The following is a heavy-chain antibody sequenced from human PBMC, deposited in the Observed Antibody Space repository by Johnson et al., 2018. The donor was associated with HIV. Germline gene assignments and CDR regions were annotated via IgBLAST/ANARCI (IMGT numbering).Heavy chain of an antibody. CDR1: GFTFTNYW. D-gene: IGHD4-17*01. CDR2: IKQDGNKK. Sequence: VQLVESGGDLVQPGGSLRLSCAASGFTFTNYWMSWVRQAPGKGLEWVANIKQDGNKKYYVGSVRGRFTISIDNANSSLILQMNRLRAEDTAVYYRARPYGDYVYGAFDVWGPGTVVTVSS. V-gene: IGHV3-7*01. J-gene: IGHJ3*01. CDR3: ARPYGDYVYGAFDV.